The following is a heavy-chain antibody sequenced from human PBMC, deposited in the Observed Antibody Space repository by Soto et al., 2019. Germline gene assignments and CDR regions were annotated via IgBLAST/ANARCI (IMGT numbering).Heavy chain of an antibody. J-gene: IGHJ4*02. V-gene: IGHV4-30-4*01. CDR1: GGSISSGDYY. D-gene: IGHD4-17*01. CDR3: ARNDYGDQKPPFPDC. Sequence: QVQLQESGPGLVKPSQTLSLTCTVSGGSISSGDYYWSWIRQPPGKGLEWIGYIYYSGSTYYNPSLKRRVTISVDTSKNQFSLKLSSVTAAETAVYYWARNDYGDQKPPFPDCWGQATLVTFSS. CDR2: IYYSGST.